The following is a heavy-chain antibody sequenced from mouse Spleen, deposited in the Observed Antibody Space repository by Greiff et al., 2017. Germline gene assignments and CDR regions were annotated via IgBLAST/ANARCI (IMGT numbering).Heavy chain of an antibody. Sequence: EVQLQQSGPELVKPGASVKIPCKASGYTFTDYNMDWVKQSHGKSLEWIGDINPNNGGTIYNQKFKGKATLTVDKSSSTAYMELRSLTSEDTAVYYCARSSYDGYYPYYYAMDYWGQGTSVTVSS. J-gene: IGHJ4*01. CDR1: GYTFTDYN. D-gene: IGHD2-3*01. CDR3: ARSSYDGYYPYYYAMDY. CDR2: INPNNGGT. V-gene: IGHV1-18*01.